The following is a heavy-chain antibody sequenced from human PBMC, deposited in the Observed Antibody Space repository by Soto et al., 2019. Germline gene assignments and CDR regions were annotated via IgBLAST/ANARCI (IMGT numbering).Heavy chain of an antibody. CDR1: GWSFSVYY. J-gene: IGHJ4*02. D-gene: IGHD3-10*01. Sequence: SETLSLTCAVYGWSFSVYYWSWIRQPPGKGLEWIGEINHSGSTNYNPSLKSRVTISVDTSKNQFSLKLSSVTAADTAVYYCARIKSQGIRGVIDYWGQGTLVTVSS. CDR3: ARIKSQGIRGVIDY. V-gene: IGHV4-34*01. CDR2: INHSGST.